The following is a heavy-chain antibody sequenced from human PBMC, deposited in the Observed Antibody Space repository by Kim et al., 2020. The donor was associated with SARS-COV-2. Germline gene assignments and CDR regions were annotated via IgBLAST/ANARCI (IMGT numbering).Heavy chain of an antibody. Sequence: GGSLRLSCAGSRFTFSSYAMHWVRQAPGKGLEWVAVVSFDGNNEEYADSVKGRFNISRDNSAKMVYLQMNSLRSEDTAMYYCARGRNHYDSGGYFRWGQGTLVTVTS. CDR3: ARGRNHYDSGGYFR. D-gene: IGHD3-22*01. CDR2: VSFDGNNE. J-gene: IGHJ4*02. CDR1: RFTFSSYA. V-gene: IGHV3-30*04.